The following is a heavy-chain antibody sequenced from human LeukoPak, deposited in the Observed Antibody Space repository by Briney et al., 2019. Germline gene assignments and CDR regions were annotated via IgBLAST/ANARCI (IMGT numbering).Heavy chain of an antibody. V-gene: IGHV4-4*07. CDR2: IYTSGST. Sequence: SETLSLTCTVSGGSISSYYWSWIRQPAGKGLEWIGRIYTSGSTNYNPSLKSRVTMSIDTSKNQFSLKLRYVTAADTAGYYCARGGGSRWSFGYWGQGTLVTVSS. CDR1: GGSISSYY. D-gene: IGHD6-13*01. CDR3: ARGGGSRWSFGY. J-gene: IGHJ4*02.